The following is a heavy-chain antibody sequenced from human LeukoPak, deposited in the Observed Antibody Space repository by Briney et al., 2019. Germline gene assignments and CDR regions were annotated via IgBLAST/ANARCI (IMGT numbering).Heavy chain of an antibody. CDR3: ARLGRWTQLWSYGI. CDR1: EFPFNGYW. CDR2: INQDGSQK. V-gene: IGHV3-7*01. J-gene: IGHJ4*02. Sequence: GGSLRLSCAASEFPFNGYWMSWVRQAPGKGLECVANINQDGSQKYYVDSVRGRFTISRDNAKNSLYLQMNSLRAEDTAVYYCARLGRWTQLWSYGIWGRGTLVTVSS. D-gene: IGHD5-18*01.